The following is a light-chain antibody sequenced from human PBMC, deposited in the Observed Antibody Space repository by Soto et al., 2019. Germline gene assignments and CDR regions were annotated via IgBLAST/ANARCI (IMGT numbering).Light chain of an antibody. J-gene: IGLJ2*01. Sequence: QSALTQPASGSGSPGQSITLSCTGASSDFHTFYYVSWYQHHPGKAPKLMIFDVSARPSGVSDRFSGSKSGNTASLTISGLQAEDEDDYYFSSYTSSSTQVFGGGTKLTVL. V-gene: IGLV2-14*03. CDR1: SSDFHTFYY. CDR2: DVS. CDR3: SSYTSSSTQV.